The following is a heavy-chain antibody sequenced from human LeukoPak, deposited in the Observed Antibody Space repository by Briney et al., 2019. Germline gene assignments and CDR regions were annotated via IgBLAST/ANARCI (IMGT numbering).Heavy chain of an antibody. V-gene: IGHV3-74*01. J-gene: IGHJ5*02. CDR1: GFTFSSYW. CDR3: AKDFAGQLARRSWFDP. D-gene: IGHD6-6*01. CDR2: INMDGSTI. Sequence: GGSLRLSCAASGFTFSSYWMHWVRQGPGKGLVWVARINMDGSTISYADFVKGRFTISRDNAKNTLYLQMNSLRAEDTAVYYCAKDFAGQLARRSWFDPWGQGTLVTVSS.